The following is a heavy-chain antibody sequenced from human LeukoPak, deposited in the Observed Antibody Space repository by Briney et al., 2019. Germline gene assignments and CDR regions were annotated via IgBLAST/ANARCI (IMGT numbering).Heavy chain of an antibody. CDR1: GYTLTELS. D-gene: IGHD6-13*01. V-gene: IGHV1-24*01. Sequence: ASVKVSCKVSGYTLTELSMHWVRQAPGKGLEWMGGSDPEDGETIYAQKFQGRVTMTEDTSTDTAYMELSSLRSEDTAVYYCATAYIAAAGSFDYWGQGTLVTVSS. CDR2: SDPEDGET. J-gene: IGHJ4*02. CDR3: ATAYIAAAGSFDY.